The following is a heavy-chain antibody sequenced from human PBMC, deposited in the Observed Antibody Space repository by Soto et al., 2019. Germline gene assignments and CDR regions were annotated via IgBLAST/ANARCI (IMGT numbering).Heavy chain of an antibody. CDR3: AVGGLYLGYMSIDY. D-gene: IGHD1-26*01. J-gene: IGHJ4*02. Sequence: QVQLVESGGGVVQPGRSLRLSCAASGFTFSSYSMHWVRQAPGKGLEWVAVISYDGDNKYNADSMKGRFTICRDNSENALYLEETGLKAGDTAVYYCAVGGLYLGYMSIDYWCQGTLVTVSS. CDR2: ISYDGDNK. CDR1: GFTFSSYS. V-gene: IGHV3-30*04.